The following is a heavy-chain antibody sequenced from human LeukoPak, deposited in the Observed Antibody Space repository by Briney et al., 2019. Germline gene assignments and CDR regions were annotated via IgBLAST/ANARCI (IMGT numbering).Heavy chain of an antibody. Sequence: PGGSLRLSCAASGFTFSSYWMGWVRQAPGKGLEWVANIKQDGSEKYYVDSVKGRFTISRDNAKNSLYLQMNSLRAEDTAVYYRARDLYFWSDYPIMDVWGKGTTVTVSS. J-gene: IGHJ6*03. CDR1: GFTFSSYW. CDR2: IKQDGSEK. V-gene: IGHV3-7*01. CDR3: ARDLYFWSDYPIMDV. D-gene: IGHD3-3*01.